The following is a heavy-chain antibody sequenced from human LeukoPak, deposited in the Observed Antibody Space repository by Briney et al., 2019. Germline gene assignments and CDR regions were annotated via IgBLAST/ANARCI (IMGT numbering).Heavy chain of an antibody. V-gene: IGHV4-39*01. CDR1: GGSISSSSYY. Sequence: SETLSLTCTVSGGSISSSSYYWGWIRQPPGKGLEWIGSIYYSGSTYYNPSLKSRVTISVDTSKNQFSLKLSSVTAADTAVYYCARGLSDVYWGQGTLVTVSS. J-gene: IGHJ4*02. CDR2: IYYSGST. CDR3: ARGLSDVY.